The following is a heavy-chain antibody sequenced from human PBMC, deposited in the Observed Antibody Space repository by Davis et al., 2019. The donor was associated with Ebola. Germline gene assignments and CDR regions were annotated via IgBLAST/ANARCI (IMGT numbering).Heavy chain of an antibody. D-gene: IGHD4-23*01. CDR2: INHSGST. CDR1: GGSFSGYY. V-gene: IGHV4-34*01. J-gene: IGHJ6*02. CDR3: ARDRWVRHYYYYYGMDV. Sequence: SETLSPTFAVYGGSFSGYYWSWIRQPPGKGLEWIGEINHSGSTNYNPSLKSRVTISVDTSKNQFSLKLSSVTAADTAVYYCARDRWVRHYYYYYGMDVWGQGTTVTVSS.